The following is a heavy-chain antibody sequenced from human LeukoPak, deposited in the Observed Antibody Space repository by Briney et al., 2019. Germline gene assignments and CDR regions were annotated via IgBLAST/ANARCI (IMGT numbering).Heavy chain of an antibody. CDR2: IKQDGSEK. Sequence: GGFLRLSCAASGFTFSSYWMSWVRQAPGKGLEWVAKIKQDGSEKYYVDSVKGRFTISRDNAKNSLYLQMNSLRAEDTAVYYCARDNIVVVPAATTYYYYYMDVWGKGTTVTVSS. D-gene: IGHD2-2*01. CDR3: ARDNIVVVPAATTYYYYYMDV. V-gene: IGHV3-7*01. CDR1: GFTFSSYW. J-gene: IGHJ6*03.